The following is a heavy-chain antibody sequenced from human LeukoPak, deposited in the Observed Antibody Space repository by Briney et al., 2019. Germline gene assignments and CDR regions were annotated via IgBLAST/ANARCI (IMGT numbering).Heavy chain of an antibody. Sequence: PGGSLRLSCTASGFSFNNYAMTWVRQAPGKGLEWVSYITDSGSTIHYADSVNGRFTISRDNAKNSLYLQVNSLRAEDSAVYYCARSIGLTGGGVDVWGRGTTVTVSS. J-gene: IGHJ6*02. CDR1: GFSFNNYA. CDR2: ITDSGSTI. D-gene: IGHD3-9*01. V-gene: IGHV3-11*01. CDR3: ARSIGLTGGGVDV.